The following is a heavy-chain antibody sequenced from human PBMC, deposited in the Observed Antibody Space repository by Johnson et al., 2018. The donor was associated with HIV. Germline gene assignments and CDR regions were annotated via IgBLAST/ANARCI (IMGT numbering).Heavy chain of an antibody. D-gene: IGHD1-26*01. CDR1: GFTFDDYG. Sequence: VQLVESGGGVVRPGGSLRLSCAASGFTFDDYGMSWVRQAPGKGLEWVSGINWNGGSTGYADSVKGRFTISRDNAKNSLYLQMNSLRAEDTALYYCAGDFGLGWELDVAFDIWGQGTMVTVSS. CDR3: AGDFGLGWELDVAFDI. V-gene: IGHV3-20*04. CDR2: INWNGGST. J-gene: IGHJ3*02.